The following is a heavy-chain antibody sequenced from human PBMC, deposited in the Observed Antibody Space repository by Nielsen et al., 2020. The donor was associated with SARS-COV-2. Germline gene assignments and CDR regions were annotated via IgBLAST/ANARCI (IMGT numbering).Heavy chain of an antibody. D-gene: IGHD5-18*01. Sequence: ASVKVSCKASGYTFTSYGISWVRQAPGQGLEWMGWISAYNGNTNYAQKLQGRVTMTTDTSTSTAYMELSSVTAADTAVYYCARCVDTVRGGWFDPWGQGTLVTVSS. CDR1: GYTFTSYG. J-gene: IGHJ5*02. CDR2: ISAYNGNT. V-gene: IGHV1-18*04. CDR3: ARCVDTVRGGWFDP.